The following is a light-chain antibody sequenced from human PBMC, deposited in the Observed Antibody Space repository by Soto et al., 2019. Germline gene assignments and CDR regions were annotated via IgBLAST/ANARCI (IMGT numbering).Light chain of an antibody. V-gene: IGLV2-14*03. Sequence: SALTQPASVSGSLGQSVTISCTGTNTDVGGYNYVSWYQQHPGKAPKLMIYGVTNRPSGVSNRFSGSKSGNTASLTISGLQAEDEADYYCSSYTSTTTAVFGGGTKVTVL. CDR3: SSYTSTTTAV. J-gene: IGLJ2*01. CDR1: NTDVGGYNY. CDR2: GVT.